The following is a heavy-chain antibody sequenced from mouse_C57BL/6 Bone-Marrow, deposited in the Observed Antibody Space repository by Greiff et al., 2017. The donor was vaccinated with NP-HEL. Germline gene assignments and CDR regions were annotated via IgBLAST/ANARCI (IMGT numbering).Heavy chain of an antibody. D-gene: IGHD2-4*01. CDR1: GYTFTSYW. CDR3: ARGSYDYDLYFDY. J-gene: IGHJ2*01. CDR2: IYPGSGST. Sequence: QVQLQQPGAELVKPGASVKMSCKASGYTFTSYWITWVKQRPGQGLEWIGDIYPGSGSTNYNGKFKGKATLTADKSSSTAYMQLSSLTSEDSAVYFCARGSYDYDLYFDYWGQGTTLTVSS. V-gene: IGHV1-55*01.